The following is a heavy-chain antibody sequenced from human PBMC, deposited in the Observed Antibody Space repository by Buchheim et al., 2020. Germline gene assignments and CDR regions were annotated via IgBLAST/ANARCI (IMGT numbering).Heavy chain of an antibody. CDR2: VHHSEGT. V-gene: IGHV4-59*01. J-gene: IGHJ4*02. D-gene: IGHD4-17*01. CDR1: GTFITTYF. CDR3: AALLDGPDSFPY. Sequence: QVQLQESGPGLVKPSETLSLTCTVSGTFITTYFWSWIRQPPGKGLEWIGYVHHSEGTKYNPSLRTRVTMSLAMSESQFSLKLNSVTAGDTAVYYCAALLDGPDSFPYWGQGTL.